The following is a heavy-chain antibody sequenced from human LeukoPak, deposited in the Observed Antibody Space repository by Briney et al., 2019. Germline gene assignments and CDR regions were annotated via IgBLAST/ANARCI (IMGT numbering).Heavy chain of an antibody. CDR1: GGSFIDYY. D-gene: IGHD2-2*01. CDR2: INHSGST. Sequence: PSETLSLTCAVYGGSFIDYYWGWIRQPPGKGLEWIGEINHSGSTNYNPSLKSRVTMSVDTSKNQFSLKLSSVTAADTAVYYCASPYCSSTSCHPDAFDIWGQGTMVTVSS. V-gene: IGHV4-34*01. J-gene: IGHJ3*02. CDR3: ASPYCSSTSCHPDAFDI.